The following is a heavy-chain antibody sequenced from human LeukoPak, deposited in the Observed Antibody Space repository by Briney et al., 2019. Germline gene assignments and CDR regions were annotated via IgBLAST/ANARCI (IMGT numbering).Heavy chain of an antibody. D-gene: IGHD2-8*01. V-gene: IGHV3-7*01. CDR3: ARRPGYCTNGVCYTPPRFDY. J-gene: IGHJ4*02. CDR2: IKQDGSEK. Sequence: TGGSLRLSCTASGFTFSSYWMSWVRQAPGKGLEWVANIKQDGSEKDYVDSVKGRFTISRDNPKNSLYLQMNSLRAEDTAVYYCARRPGYCTNGVCYTPPRFDYWGQGTLVTVSS. CDR1: GFTFSSYW.